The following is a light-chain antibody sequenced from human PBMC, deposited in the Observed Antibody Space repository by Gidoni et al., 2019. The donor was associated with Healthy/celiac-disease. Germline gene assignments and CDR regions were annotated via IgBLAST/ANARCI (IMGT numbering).Light chain of an antibody. J-gene: IGKJ1*01. CDR3: QQSYSTFWT. Sequence: DIQMTQSPSSLSASVGDRVTITCRASHSISNYLNWYQQKPGKAPKLLIYAASSLQRGVPSRFSGSGSGTDFILTISSLQPEDFATYYCQQSYSTFWTFXQXTKVXIK. V-gene: IGKV1-39*01. CDR2: AAS. CDR1: HSISNY.